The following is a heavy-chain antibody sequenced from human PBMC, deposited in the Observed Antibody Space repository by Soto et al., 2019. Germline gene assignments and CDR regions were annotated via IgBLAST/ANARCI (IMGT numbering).Heavy chain of an antibody. CDR1: GFTFSIYT. Sequence: EVQLVESGGGLVKPGGSLRLSCSASGFTFSIYTMNWVRQAPGKGLEWVSSISSSSAYIYHADSVKGRFTISRDNAKNSLYLQMNSLRAEDTAVYYCARDMNPDYWGQGTLVTVSS. J-gene: IGHJ4*02. CDR3: ARDMNPDY. V-gene: IGHV3-21*01. D-gene: IGHD3-16*01. CDR2: ISSSSAYI.